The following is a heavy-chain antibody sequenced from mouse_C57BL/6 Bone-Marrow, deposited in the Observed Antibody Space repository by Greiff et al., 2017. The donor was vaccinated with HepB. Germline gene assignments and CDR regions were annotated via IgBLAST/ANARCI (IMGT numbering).Heavy chain of an antibody. CDR3: AIRRCYDPYYFDY. J-gene: IGHJ2*01. D-gene: IGHD2-12*01. CDR2: IHPSDSDT. CDR1: GYTFTSYW. V-gene: IGHV1-74*01. Sequence: QVHVKQPGAELVKPGASVKVSCKASGYTFTSYWMHWVKQRPGQGLEWIGRIHPSDSDTNYNQKFKGKATLTVDKSSSTAYMQLSSLTSEDSAVYYCAIRRCYDPYYFDYWGQGTTLTVSS.